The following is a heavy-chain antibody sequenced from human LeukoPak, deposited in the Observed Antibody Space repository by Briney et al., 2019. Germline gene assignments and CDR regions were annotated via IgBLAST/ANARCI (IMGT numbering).Heavy chain of an antibody. CDR3: TRGLGYCTSTTCYDPLSAFDI. CDR1: GGSISSGGYY. D-gene: IGHD2-2*01. J-gene: IGHJ3*02. Sequence: SETLSLTCTVSGGSISSGGYYWSWIRQHPGKGLEWLGNIYYSGSTYSNPSLKSRVIISIDTSKNQFSLKMSSVTAADTAVYYCTRGLGYCTSTTCYDPLSAFDIWGQGTMVTVSS. CDR2: IYYSGST. V-gene: IGHV4-31*03.